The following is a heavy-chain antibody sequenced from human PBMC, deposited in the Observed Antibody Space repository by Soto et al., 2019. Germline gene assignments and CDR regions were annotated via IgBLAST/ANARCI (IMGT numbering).Heavy chain of an antibody. Sequence: VQLLESGGGLVQPGGSLRLSCEASGFTFSTYALRWVRQAPGKGLEWVSSISGAGGSTYYGDSVKGRFTISRDNSKNTLYLQMNSLRAEDTAVYYCAKALGDYYYFGMDVWGQGTTVTVSS. CDR1: GFTFSTYA. J-gene: IGHJ6*02. V-gene: IGHV3-23*01. CDR3: AKALGDYYYFGMDV. D-gene: IGHD7-27*01. CDR2: ISGAGGST.